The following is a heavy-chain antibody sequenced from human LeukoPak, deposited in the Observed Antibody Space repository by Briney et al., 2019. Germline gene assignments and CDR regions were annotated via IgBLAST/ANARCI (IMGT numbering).Heavy chain of an antibody. V-gene: IGHV4-39*07. CDR2: IYYSGST. CDR1: GGSISSSSYY. J-gene: IGHJ4*02. CDR3: ARSGYYTPFDY. Sequence: SETLSLTCTASGGSISSSSYYWGWIRQPPGKGLEWIGSIYYSGSTYYNPPLKSRVTISVDTSKNQFSLKLSSVTAADTAVYYCARSGYYTPFDYWGQGTLVTVSS. D-gene: IGHD1-26*01.